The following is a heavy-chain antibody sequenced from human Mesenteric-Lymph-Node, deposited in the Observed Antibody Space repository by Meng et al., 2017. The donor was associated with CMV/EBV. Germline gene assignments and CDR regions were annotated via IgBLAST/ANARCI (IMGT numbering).Heavy chain of an antibody. CDR3: AKDANWAFDH. CDR1: GFTVSSNY. J-gene: IGHJ4*02. D-gene: IGHD7-27*01. V-gene: IGHV3-53*05. Sequence: GGSLRLSCAASGFTVSSNYMSWVRQAPGKGLEWVSVIYSGGSTYYADSVKGRFTISRDNSKNTLYLQMNNLRVEDTAVYYCAKDANWAFDHWDQGTLVTVSS. CDR2: IYSGGST.